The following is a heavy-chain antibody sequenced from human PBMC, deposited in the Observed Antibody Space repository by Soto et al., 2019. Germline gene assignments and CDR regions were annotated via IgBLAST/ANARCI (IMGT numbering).Heavy chain of an antibody. CDR1: GGSISSGGYY. CDR3: ARELVATIGDGYYYYGMDV. CDR2: IYYSGST. V-gene: IGHV4-31*03. J-gene: IGHJ6*02. D-gene: IGHD5-12*01. Sequence: SETLSLTCTVSGGSISSGGYYWSWIRQHPGKGLEWIGYIYYSGSTYYNPSLKSRVTISVDTSKNQFSLKLSSVTAADTAVYYCARELVATIGDGYYYYGMDVWGQGTTVTVSS.